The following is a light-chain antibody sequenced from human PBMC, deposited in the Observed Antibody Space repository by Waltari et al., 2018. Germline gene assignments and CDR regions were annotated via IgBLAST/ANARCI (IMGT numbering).Light chain of an antibody. CDR1: QSVSSN. CDR2: GAS. CDR3: QQYDNWPPT. Sequence: EIVMTQSPATPSVSPGERATLSCRANQSVSSNLAGYQQKTGQAPRLLIFGASSRATGFPARFSGSGSGTEFTLTISSIQSEDFAVYFCQQYDNWPPTFGQGSKVEIK. J-gene: IGKJ1*01. V-gene: IGKV3-15*01.